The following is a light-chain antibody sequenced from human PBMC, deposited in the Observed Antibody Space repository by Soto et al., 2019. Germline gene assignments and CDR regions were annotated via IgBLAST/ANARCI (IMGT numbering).Light chain of an antibody. CDR1: SSDIGGYSL. CDR2: EAT. Sequence: QSVLTQPASVSGSPGQSITISCTGSSSDIGGYSLVSWYQQHPDEAPKLMIYEATKRPSGVSSRFSGSKSGNTASLTISGLQADDEADYYCCSYAGSSTLVFGGGTQLTVL. J-gene: IGLJ2*01. CDR3: CSYAGSSTLV. V-gene: IGLV2-23*01.